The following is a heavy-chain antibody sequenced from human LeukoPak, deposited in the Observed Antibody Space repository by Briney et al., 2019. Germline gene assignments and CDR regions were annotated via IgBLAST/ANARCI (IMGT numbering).Heavy chain of an antibody. CDR2: ISWNSGSI. D-gene: IGHD3-10*01. CDR3: AKDHYYGSGSYFGSMDV. Sequence: PGGTLRLSCAASGFTFDDYAMHWVRQAPGKGLEWVSGISWNSGSIGYADSVKGRFTISRDNAKNSPYLQMNSLRAEDTALYYCAKDHYYGSGSYFGSMDVWGQGTTVTVSS. J-gene: IGHJ6*01. CDR1: GFTFDDYA. V-gene: IGHV3-9*01.